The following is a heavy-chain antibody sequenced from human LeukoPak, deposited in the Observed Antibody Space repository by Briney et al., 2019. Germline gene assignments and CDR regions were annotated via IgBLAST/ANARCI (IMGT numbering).Heavy chain of an antibody. J-gene: IGHJ3*02. CDR1: GYTFTSYD. D-gene: IGHD1-26*01. Sequence: ASVTVSCKASGYTFTSYDINWVRQAAGQGLEWMGWMNPNSGNTGYAQKFQGRVTITRNTSISTAYMELSSLRSEDTAVYYCARVGAFDAFDIWGQGTMVTVSS. CDR3: ARVGAFDAFDI. V-gene: IGHV1-8*03. CDR2: MNPNSGNT.